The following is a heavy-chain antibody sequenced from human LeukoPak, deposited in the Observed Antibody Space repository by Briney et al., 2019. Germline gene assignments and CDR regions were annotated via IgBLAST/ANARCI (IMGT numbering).Heavy chain of an antibody. CDR3: ARDDHDYDTSGYYHFDY. CDR1: GGSIISSSYY. CDR2: IYYSGST. V-gene: IGHV4-39*07. D-gene: IGHD3-22*01. J-gene: IGHJ4*02. Sequence: SETLSLTCTVSGGSIISSSYYWGWIRQPPGKGLEWIGTIYYSGSTYYNPSLESRVTISVDTSKSHFSLKLSSVTAADTAVYYCARDDHDYDTSGYYHFDYWGQGALVTVSS.